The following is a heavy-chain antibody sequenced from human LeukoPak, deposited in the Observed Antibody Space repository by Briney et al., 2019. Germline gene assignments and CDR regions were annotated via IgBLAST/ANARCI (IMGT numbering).Heavy chain of an antibody. CDR2: IFYSGST. J-gene: IGHJ3*02. D-gene: IGHD5-18*01. CDR1: GGSISTSNYY. V-gene: IGHV4-39*01. Sequence: SETLSLTCTVSGGSISTSNYYWGWIRQPPGKGLEWIGNIFYSGSTYYSPSLRSRVTISVDTSKNQFSLNLKTVTAADTAIYYCARRASAGMAAFDMWGQGTMVTVSS. CDR3: ARRASAGMAAFDM.